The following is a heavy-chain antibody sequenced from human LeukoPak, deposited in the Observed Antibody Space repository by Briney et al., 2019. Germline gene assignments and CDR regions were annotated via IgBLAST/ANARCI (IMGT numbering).Heavy chain of an antibody. Sequence: ASVKVSCKASGYTFSTYYMHWVRHAPGQGLEWMGVIDPSGGSTNYARKFQGRVTMTSDTSTSTFYMELSSLRSEDTTVYYWARGFCSGGSCYSYDYWGKGTLVTVSS. CDR1: GYTFSTYY. CDR2: IDPSGGST. V-gene: IGHV1-46*01. J-gene: IGHJ4*02. CDR3: ARGFCSGGSCYSYDY. D-gene: IGHD2-15*01.